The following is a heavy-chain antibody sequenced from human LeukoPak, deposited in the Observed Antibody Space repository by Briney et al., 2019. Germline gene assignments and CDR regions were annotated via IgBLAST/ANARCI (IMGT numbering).Heavy chain of an antibody. Sequence: PGGSLRLSCAASGFTFNNYWMHWVRQAPGKGLVWVSRIKADGRSTTYADSVKGRFTISRDNAKNTLYLQMNSLRAEDTAVYYCAWGKGYGDLGGCDYWGQGTLVTVSS. CDR1: GFTFNNYW. D-gene: IGHD4-17*01. V-gene: IGHV3-74*01. J-gene: IGHJ4*02. CDR2: IKADGRST. CDR3: AWGKGYGDLGGCDY.